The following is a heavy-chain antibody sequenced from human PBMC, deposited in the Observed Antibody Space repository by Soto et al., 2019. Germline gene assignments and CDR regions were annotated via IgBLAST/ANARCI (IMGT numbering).Heavy chain of an antibody. Sequence: QVQLVQSGAEVKKPGASVKVSCKASGYTFTSYGISWVRQAPGQGLEWMGWISAYNGNTNYAQKLQGRVTMTTDTSTSTACMELRSLRSDDTAVYYCARDRGGAWLRAYYFDYWGQGTLVTVSS. D-gene: IGHD5-12*01. J-gene: IGHJ4*02. CDR2: ISAYNGNT. CDR1: GYTFTSYG. CDR3: ARDRGGAWLRAYYFDY. V-gene: IGHV1-18*01.